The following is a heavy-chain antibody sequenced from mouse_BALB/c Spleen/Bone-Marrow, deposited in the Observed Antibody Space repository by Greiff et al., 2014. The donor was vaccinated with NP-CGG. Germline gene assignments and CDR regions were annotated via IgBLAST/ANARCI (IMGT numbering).Heavy chain of an antibody. J-gene: IGHJ2*01. CDR3: ARLDYYGSSSYFDY. CDR1: GYSFAGYT. V-gene: IGHV1-18*01. Sequence: VQLKQSGPGLVKPGASMKISCKASGYSFAGYTMNWVKQSHGKNLEWIGLINPYNGGTSYNQKFKGKATLTVDKSSSTAYMELLSLTSEDSAVYYCARLDYYGSSSYFDYWGQGTTLTVSS. D-gene: IGHD1-1*01. CDR2: INPYNGGT.